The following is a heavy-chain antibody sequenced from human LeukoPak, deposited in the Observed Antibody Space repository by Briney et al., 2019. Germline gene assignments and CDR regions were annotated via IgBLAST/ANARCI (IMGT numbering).Heavy chain of an antibody. Sequence: ASSVKVSCKASGGTSTSYAISWVRQAPGQGLEWMGGIIPIFGTANYAQKFQGRVTITTDESTSTAYMELSGLRSEDTAVYYCARAARTYSSSWYGQGDWFDPWGQGTLVTVSS. D-gene: IGHD6-13*01. CDR1: GGTSTSYA. CDR2: IIPIFGTA. CDR3: ARAARTYSSSWYGQGDWFDP. J-gene: IGHJ5*02. V-gene: IGHV1-69*05.